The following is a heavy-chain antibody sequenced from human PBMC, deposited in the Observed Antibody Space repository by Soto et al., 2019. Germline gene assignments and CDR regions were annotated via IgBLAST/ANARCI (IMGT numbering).Heavy chain of an antibody. Sequence: GGSLRLSCAASGFTFSSYAMHWVRQAPGKGLEWVAVISYDGSNKYYADSVKGRFTISRDNSKNTLYLQMNSLRAEDTAVYYCARGPSIAVAGIVSGDYWGQGTLVTVSS. V-gene: IGHV3-30-3*01. CDR1: GFTFSSYA. D-gene: IGHD6-19*01. CDR2: ISYDGSNK. CDR3: ARGPSIAVAGIVSGDY. J-gene: IGHJ4*02.